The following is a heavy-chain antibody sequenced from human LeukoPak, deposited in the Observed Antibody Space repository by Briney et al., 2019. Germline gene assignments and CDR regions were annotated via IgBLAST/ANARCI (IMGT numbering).Heavy chain of an antibody. Sequence: SETLSLTCTVSGGSISSYYWSWIRQPAGKGLEWIGRIYTSGSTNYNPSLKSRVTMSVHTSKNQFSLELSSVTAADTAVYYCARDGYSSSSGWFDPWGQGTLVTVSS. CDR3: ARDGYSSSSGWFDP. CDR1: GGSISSYY. J-gene: IGHJ5*02. V-gene: IGHV4-4*07. CDR2: IYTSGST. D-gene: IGHD6-6*01.